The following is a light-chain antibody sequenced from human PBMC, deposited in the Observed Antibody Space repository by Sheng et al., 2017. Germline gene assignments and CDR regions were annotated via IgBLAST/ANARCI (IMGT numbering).Light chain of an antibody. CDR3: QQYNSYPWT. CDR1: QSVLFSSNNKNY. V-gene: IGKV4-1*01. Sequence: DIVMTQSPDSLAVSLGERATINCKSSQSVLFSSNNKNYLAWYQQTPGQPPKLLIYWASTRSSGVPDRFSGSGSGTDFTLTISSLQPDDFATYSCQQYNSYPWTFGQGTKVEIK. J-gene: IGKJ1*01. CDR2: WAS.